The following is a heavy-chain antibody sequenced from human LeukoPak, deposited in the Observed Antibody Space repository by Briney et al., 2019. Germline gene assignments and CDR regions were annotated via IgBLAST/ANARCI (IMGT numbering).Heavy chain of an antibody. D-gene: IGHD6-19*01. V-gene: IGHV1-24*01. Sequence: ASVKVSCKVSGYTLTELSMHWVRQAPGKGLEWMGGFDPEDGETIYAQKFQGRVTTTEDTSTDTAYMELSSLRSEDTAVYYCATRPTYWGIAVAAAGEGVYFDYWGQGTLVTVSS. CDR2: FDPEDGET. J-gene: IGHJ4*02. CDR3: ATRPTYWGIAVAAAGEGVYFDY. CDR1: GYTLTELS.